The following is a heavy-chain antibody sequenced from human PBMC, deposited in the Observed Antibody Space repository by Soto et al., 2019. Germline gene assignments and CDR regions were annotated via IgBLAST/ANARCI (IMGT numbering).Heavy chain of an antibody. D-gene: IGHD6-6*01. Sequence: SQTLSLTCAISGDSVSSNSAAWNWIRQSPSRGLEWLGRTYYRSKWYNDYAVSVKSRITINPDTSKNQFSLQLNSVTPEDTAVYYCARGPIAAPSYYYYGMDVWGQGTTVTVSS. CDR1: GDSVSSNSAA. J-gene: IGHJ6*02. V-gene: IGHV6-1*01. CDR3: ARGPIAAPSYYYYGMDV. CDR2: TYYRSKWYN.